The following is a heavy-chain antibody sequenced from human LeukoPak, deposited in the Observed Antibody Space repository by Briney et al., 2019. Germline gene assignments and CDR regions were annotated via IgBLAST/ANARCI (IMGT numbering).Heavy chain of an antibody. D-gene: IGHD5-24*01. CDR1: GVSVSTVGYS. Sequence: SQTLSLTCTVSGVSVSTVGYSWAWIRQAPHTGLEWIGYIFPTGSTSHNPSLKSRLTISLERSNNQFSLSLNSVSAADTAVYYCARMAGRTVDHWGQGTLVTVTS. CDR3: ARMAGRTVDH. V-gene: IGHV4-30-2*01. J-gene: IGHJ4*02. CDR2: IFPTGST.